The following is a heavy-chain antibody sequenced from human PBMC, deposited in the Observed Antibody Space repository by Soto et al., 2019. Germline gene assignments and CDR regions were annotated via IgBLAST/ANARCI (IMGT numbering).Heavy chain of an antibody. CDR1: GYTFTSYG. CDR3: ARDQTRSSCWYDY. Sequence: QGQLVQSGAEVKKPGASVKVSCKASGYTFTSYGISWVRQAPGQGLEWMVWISAYHGHTNYAQKLQCRVTMTADTATSTESMELRGRRSDDSAEDYCARDQTRSSCWYDYWCQGTLVTLSS. D-gene: IGHD6-19*01. J-gene: IGHJ4*02. CDR2: ISAYHGHT. V-gene: IGHV1-18*01.